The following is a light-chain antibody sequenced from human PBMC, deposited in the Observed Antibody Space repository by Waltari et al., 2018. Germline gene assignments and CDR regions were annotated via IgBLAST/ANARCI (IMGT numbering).Light chain of an antibody. J-gene: IGKJ1*01. CDR2: KAS. Sequence: DIQMTQSPSTLSASVGDRVTITCRASQSVSSWLAWYQQKPGKVPNLLIYKASTLESGVPSRFSGSGSGTEFTLTISSLQPGDFATYYYQQYNSYSRTFGQGTKVEIK. V-gene: IGKV1-5*03. CDR3: QQYNSYSRT. CDR1: QSVSSW.